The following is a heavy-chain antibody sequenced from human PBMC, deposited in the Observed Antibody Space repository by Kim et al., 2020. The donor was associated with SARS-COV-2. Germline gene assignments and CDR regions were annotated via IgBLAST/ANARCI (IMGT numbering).Heavy chain of an antibody. CDR3: IRDSTGYYYD. CDR2: KI. J-gene: IGHJ4*02. D-gene: IGHD3-22*01. Sequence: KIEYPDSVKGRFTITRNNPRKTLYLQMNSLGLEDTAIYYCIRDSTGYYYDWGQGTLVTVSS. V-gene: IGHV3-33*01.